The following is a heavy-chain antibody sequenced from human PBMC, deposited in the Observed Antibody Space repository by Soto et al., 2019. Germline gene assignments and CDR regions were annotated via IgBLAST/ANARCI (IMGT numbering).Heavy chain of an antibody. CDR3: ARDFFDSSDYTTNWFDP. CDR2: TTYSGTT. V-gene: IGHV4-39*01. CDR1: GGSVSSNTYN. J-gene: IGHJ5*02. D-gene: IGHD3-22*01. Sequence: SETLSLTCTVSGGSVSSNTYNWAWIRQPPGKGLEWIGTTTYSGTTYYNPSLKSRITISVDTSKDQFSLRLTSVTAADTAVYYCARDFFDSSDYTTNWFDPWGQGTLVTVSS.